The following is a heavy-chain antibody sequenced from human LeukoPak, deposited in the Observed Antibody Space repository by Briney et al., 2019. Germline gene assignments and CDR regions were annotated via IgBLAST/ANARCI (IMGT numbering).Heavy chain of an antibody. CDR1: GGSFSSYY. CDR3: ARGGPPYDFWSGYYSPSYYYYYMDV. D-gene: IGHD3-3*01. Sequence: SETLSLTCAVYGGSFSSYYWSWIRQPPGKGLEWIGEINHSGSTNYNPSLKSRVTISVDTSKNQFSLKLGSVTAADTAVYYCARGGPPYDFWSGYYSPSYYYYYMDVWGKGTTVTVSS. V-gene: IGHV4-34*01. CDR2: INHSGST. J-gene: IGHJ6*03.